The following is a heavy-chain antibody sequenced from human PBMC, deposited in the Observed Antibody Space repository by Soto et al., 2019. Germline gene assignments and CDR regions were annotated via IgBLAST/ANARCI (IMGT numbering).Heavy chain of an antibody. CDR1: GGSISSSNW. J-gene: IGHJ6*02. CDR2: IYHSGST. V-gene: IGHV4-4*02. Sequence: QVQLQESGPGLVKPSGTLSLTCAVSGGSISSSNWWSWVRQPPGKGLEWIGEIYHSGSTNYNPSLKSRVXXSXDXXKNQFSLKLSSVTAADTAAYYCARVDYYYYYGMDVWGQGTTVTVSS. CDR3: ARVDYYYYYGMDV.